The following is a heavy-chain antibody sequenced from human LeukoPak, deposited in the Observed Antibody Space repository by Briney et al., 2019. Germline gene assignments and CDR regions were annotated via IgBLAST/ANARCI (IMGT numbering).Heavy chain of an antibody. D-gene: IGHD6-6*01. V-gene: IGHV3-21*01. CDR1: GFTFSSYA. J-gene: IGHJ4*02. Sequence: GGSLRLSCAASGFTFSSYAMSWVRQAPGKGLEWVSSISSSSSYIYYADSVKGRFTISRDNAKNSLYLQMNSLRAEDTAVYYCARDSSSSAPPFDYWGQGTLVTVSS. CDR3: ARDSSSSAPPFDY. CDR2: ISSSSSYI.